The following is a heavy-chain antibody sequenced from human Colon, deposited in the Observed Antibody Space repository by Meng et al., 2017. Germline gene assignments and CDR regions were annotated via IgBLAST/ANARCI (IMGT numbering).Heavy chain of an antibody. D-gene: IGHD2-15*01. CDR2: IYYTGST. V-gene: IGHV4-59*01. Sequence: QVKLQGSGPGLVQPSETSSLTCTVSGGFISGNYWSWIRQSPGRGLEWIAYIYYTGSTNYNPSFKSRATISVDTSKNQFSLNLASVTAADTAVYYCAKYDRPPYCFEYWGQGTLVTVSS. CDR1: GGFISGNY. J-gene: IGHJ4*02. CDR3: AKYDRPPYCFEY.